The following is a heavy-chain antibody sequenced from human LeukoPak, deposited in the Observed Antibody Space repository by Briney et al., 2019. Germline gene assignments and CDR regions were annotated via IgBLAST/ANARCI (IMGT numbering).Heavy chain of an antibody. CDR1: GYTFTSYG. CDR2: ISAYNGNT. CDR3: ARDKSGSYLAYFQH. J-gene: IGHJ1*01. Sequence: ASVKVSFKSSGYTFTSYGISWVRQAPGQGLEWMGWISAYNGNTNYAQKLQGRVTMTTDTSTSTAYMELRSLRSDDTAVYYCARDKSGSYLAYFQHWGQGTLVTVSS. V-gene: IGHV1-18*01. D-gene: IGHD1-26*01.